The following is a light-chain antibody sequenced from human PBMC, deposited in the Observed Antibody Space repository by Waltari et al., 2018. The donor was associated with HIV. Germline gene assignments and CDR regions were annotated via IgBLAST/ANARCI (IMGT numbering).Light chain of an antibody. Sequence: QSALTQPRSVSGSPGQSVTISCTGTSNDVGGYPYVSWYQQHPGKAPKHIIFDVTQRPSGVPDRFSGAKSGNTASLTISGLQAEDEADFYCCSYAGSYSWVFGGGTKVAVL. J-gene: IGLJ3*02. CDR2: DVT. CDR3: CSYAGSYSWV. V-gene: IGLV2-11*01. CDR1: SNDVGGYPY.